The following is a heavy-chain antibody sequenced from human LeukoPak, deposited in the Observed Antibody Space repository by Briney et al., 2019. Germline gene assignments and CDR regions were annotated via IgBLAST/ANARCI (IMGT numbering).Heavy chain of an antibody. CDR2: IYYSGST. CDR1: GGSISSYY. J-gene: IGHJ6*02. Sequence: SETLSLTCTVSGGSISSYYWSWIRQPPGKGLEWTGYIYYSGSTNYNPSLKSRVTISVDTSKNQFSLKLSSVTAADTAVYYCARELPYGNGMDVWGQGTTVTVSS. V-gene: IGHV4-59*01. D-gene: IGHD1-26*01. CDR3: ARELPYGNGMDV.